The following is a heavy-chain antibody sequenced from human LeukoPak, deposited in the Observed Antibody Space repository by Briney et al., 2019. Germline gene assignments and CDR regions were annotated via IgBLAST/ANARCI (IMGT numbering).Heavy chain of an antibody. Sequence: SETLSLTCTVSGGSIKSNNYYWGWLRQPPGKGLVWIGSLYYSGSTFYNPSLKSRVTISVDTSKKQFSLKLSSVTAADTAVYYCARQGRYCSSTSCSDFDYWGQGTLVTVSS. D-gene: IGHD2-2*01. CDR3: ARQGRYCSSTSCSDFDY. J-gene: IGHJ4*02. CDR1: GGSIKSNNYY. V-gene: IGHV4-39*01. CDR2: LYYSGST.